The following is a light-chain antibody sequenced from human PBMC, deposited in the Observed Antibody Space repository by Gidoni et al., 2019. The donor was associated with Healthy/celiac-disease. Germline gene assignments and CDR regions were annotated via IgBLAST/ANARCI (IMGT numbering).Light chain of an antibody. CDR2: DKN. Sequence: SSALTQDPAVSVALGQTVRITCQGDSLSSDYSSWYPQNPGQAHVLLIYDKNIRPSGIPVRFSGSSSENTASLTITGAQAEDEADYYYNSRDSSGNRYVFGTGTKVTVL. J-gene: IGLJ1*01. CDR3: NSRDSSGNRYV. CDR1: SLSSDY. V-gene: IGLV3-19*01.